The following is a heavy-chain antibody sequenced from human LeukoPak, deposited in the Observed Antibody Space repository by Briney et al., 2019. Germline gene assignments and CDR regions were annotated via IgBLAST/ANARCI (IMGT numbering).Heavy chain of an antibody. J-gene: IGHJ4*02. Sequence: GASVKVSCKASGYTFTSYAVHWVRQAPGQRLEWMGWINAGNSNTKYLQKFQGRVTITRDTSASTAYMELSSLRSEDTAVYYCTLTDYGDYWGQGTLVTVSS. V-gene: IGHV1-3*01. CDR3: TLTDYGDY. CDR2: INAGNSNT. CDR1: GYTFTSYA.